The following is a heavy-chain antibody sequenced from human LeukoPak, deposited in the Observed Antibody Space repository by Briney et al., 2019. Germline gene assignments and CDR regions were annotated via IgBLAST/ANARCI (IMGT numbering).Heavy chain of an antibody. Sequence: PGGSLRLSCAASGFRFSSYWMSWVRQAPGKGLEWVANTKQGGSEKYYVDSVKGRFTISRDNAKNSLYLQMNRLRAEDTAVYYCARDGGPFDYWGQGTLVTVSS. D-gene: IGHD3-16*01. CDR3: ARDGGPFDY. V-gene: IGHV3-7*01. CDR2: TKQGGSEK. CDR1: GFRFSSYW. J-gene: IGHJ4*02.